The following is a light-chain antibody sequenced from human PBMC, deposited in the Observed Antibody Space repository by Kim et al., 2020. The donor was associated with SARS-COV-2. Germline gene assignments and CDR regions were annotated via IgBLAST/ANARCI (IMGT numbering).Light chain of an antibody. V-gene: IGKV3-15*01. CDR3: QQSNNWPYT. Sequence: EIVMTQSPDTLSVSPGERATLSCRASQSISTSLAWYQQTPGQAPRLLIYGASTRATGIPARFSGSGSGTEFALTISSLQSEDFVVYFCQQSNNWPYTFGQGTKLEI. J-gene: IGKJ2*01. CDR1: QSISTS. CDR2: GAS.